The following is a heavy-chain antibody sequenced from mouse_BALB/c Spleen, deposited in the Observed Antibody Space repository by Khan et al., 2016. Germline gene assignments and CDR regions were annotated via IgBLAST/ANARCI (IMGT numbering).Heavy chain of an antibody. V-gene: IGHV4-1*02. CDR1: GFDFSRFW. D-gene: IGHD2-4*01. CDR3: LRERMIMTPWFAY. J-gene: IGHJ3*01. Sequence: EVKLLASGGGLVQPGGSLKLSCAASGFDFSRFWMNWVRKAPGKGLEWIGEINPDSSTINYTPSLKDKFIIFRDNAKNTLYLQMSKVRSEDTALXYCLRERMIMTPWFAYLGQGTLVTVSA. CDR2: INPDSSTI.